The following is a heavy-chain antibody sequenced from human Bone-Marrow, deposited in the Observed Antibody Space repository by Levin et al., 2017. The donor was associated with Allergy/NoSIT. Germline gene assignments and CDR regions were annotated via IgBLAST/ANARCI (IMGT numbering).Heavy chain of an antibody. V-gene: IGHV1-18*01. J-gene: IGHJ4*02. CDR1: GYTFAVYH. CDR2: ISAHNGNT. D-gene: IGHD6-19*01. Sequence: ASVKVSCKTSGYTFAVYHIAWVRQAPGQGLEYMGMISAHNGNTNYAQELQGRVTMTTDPSTTTAYMELNSLRSDDTAVYYCARVRGYVEVAGDYFDFWGQGTLVTVSS. CDR3: ARVRGYVEVAGDYFDF.